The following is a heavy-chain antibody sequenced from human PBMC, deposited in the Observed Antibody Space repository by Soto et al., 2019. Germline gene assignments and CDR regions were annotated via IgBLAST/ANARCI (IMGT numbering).Heavy chain of an antibody. CDR1: GFTFSSYS. J-gene: IGHJ4*02. CDR3: ARDPTYDFWSGHQPDVYYFDY. CDR2: ISSSSSYI. Sequence: EVQLVESGGGLVKPGGSLRLSCAASGFTFSSYSMNWVRHAPGKGLEWVSSISSSSSYIYYADSVKGRFTISRDNAKNSLYLQMNSLRAEDTAVYYCARDPTYDFWSGHQPDVYYFDYWGQGTLVTVSS. D-gene: IGHD3-3*01. V-gene: IGHV3-21*01.